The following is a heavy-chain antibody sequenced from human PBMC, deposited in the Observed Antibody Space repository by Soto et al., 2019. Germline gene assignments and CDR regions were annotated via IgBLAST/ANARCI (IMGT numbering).Heavy chain of an antibody. Sequence: QVQLVQSGAEVKKPGASVKVSCKASGYTFTSYGINWVRQAPGQGLEWLGWISAYDGNTNYAQILQGRVSMTTDTSTTTAYMELRSLRSDDTAMYYCARGGYYDSSGSRNYYYYGMNVWGQGTTVTVSS. V-gene: IGHV1-18*01. CDR1: GYTFTSYG. J-gene: IGHJ6*02. CDR3: ARGGYYDSSGSRNYYYYGMNV. CDR2: ISAYDGNT. D-gene: IGHD3-22*01.